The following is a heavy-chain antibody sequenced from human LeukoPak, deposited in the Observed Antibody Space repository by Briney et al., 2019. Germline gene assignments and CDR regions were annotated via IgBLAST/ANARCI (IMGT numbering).Heavy chain of an antibody. CDR2: INHSGST. D-gene: IGHD3-22*01. J-gene: IGHJ4*02. V-gene: IGHV4-59*01. Sequence: SETLSLTCTVSGGSISSYYWSWIRQPPGKGLEWIGEINHSGSTNYNPSLKSRVTISVDTSKNQFSLKLSSVTAADTAVYYCARGWDSRGNYFDYWGQGTLVTVSS. CDR1: GGSISSYY. CDR3: ARGWDSRGNYFDY.